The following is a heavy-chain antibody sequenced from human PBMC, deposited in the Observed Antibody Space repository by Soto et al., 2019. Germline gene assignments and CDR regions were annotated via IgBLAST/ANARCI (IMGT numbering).Heavy chain of an antibody. Sequence: SGPTVVNPTQTLTLTCTFSGFSLSTSGVGVGWIRQPPGRALEWLALIYWNDDKRYSPSLKSRLTITKDTSKNQVVLTMTNMDPVDTATYYCAHSPRAPTYYYDSSGQPFDPWGQGTLVTVS. J-gene: IGHJ5*02. CDR3: AHSPRAPTYYYDSSGQPFDP. CDR1: GFSLSTSGVG. CDR2: IYWNDDK. V-gene: IGHV2-5*01. D-gene: IGHD3-22*01.